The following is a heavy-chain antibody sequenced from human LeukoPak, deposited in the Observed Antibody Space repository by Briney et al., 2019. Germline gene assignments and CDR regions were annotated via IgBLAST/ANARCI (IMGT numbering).Heavy chain of an antibody. CDR1: GGSIDSSSYY. V-gene: IGHV4-39*02. CDR3: ARGGYSGYDSPYDY. J-gene: IGHJ4*02. Sequence: SETLSLTCAVSGGSIDSSSYYWGWIRQPPGKGLEWIGSIFRTGSTYYSASLKSRVSISVDTSKNHIALKLTSVTASDTAVYYCARGGYSGYDSPYDYWGQGTLVTVSS. D-gene: IGHD5-12*01. CDR2: IFRTGST.